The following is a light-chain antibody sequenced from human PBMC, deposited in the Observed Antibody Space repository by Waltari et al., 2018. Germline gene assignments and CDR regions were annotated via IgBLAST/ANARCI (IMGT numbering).Light chain of an antibody. J-gene: IGKJ4*01. V-gene: IGKV3-11*01. Sequence: EIVLTQTPATLSLSPGERATLSCRASQSVDAHLAWYQQKPGQAPRLLIYDASNRATCTPARFSGSGSGTDFTLTINSLEPEDFAVYYCQQRTNWPRLTFGGGTKVEIK. CDR3: QQRTNWPRLT. CDR1: QSVDAH. CDR2: DAS.